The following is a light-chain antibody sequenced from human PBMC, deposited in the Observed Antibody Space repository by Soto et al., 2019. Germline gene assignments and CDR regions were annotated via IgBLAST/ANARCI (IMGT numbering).Light chain of an antibody. V-gene: IGLV2-14*03. Sequence: QSALTQPASVSGSPGQSITISCTGTSSDVGGYNYVSWYQHHPGKAPKLMIYDVTNRPSGISNRFSGSKSGNTASLTISGLQAEDEADYYCISYTTTTWVFGGGTKLTVL. CDR1: SSDVGGYNY. CDR2: DVT. CDR3: ISYTTTTWV. J-gene: IGLJ3*02.